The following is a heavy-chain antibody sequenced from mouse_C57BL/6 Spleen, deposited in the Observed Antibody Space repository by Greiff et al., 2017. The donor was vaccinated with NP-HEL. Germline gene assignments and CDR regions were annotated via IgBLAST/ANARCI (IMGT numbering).Heavy chain of an antibody. D-gene: IGHD1-1*01. J-gene: IGHJ2*01. Sequence: VQLQQSGPELVKPGASVKISCKASGYTFTDYYMNWVKQSPGKSLEWIGDINPNNGGTSYNQKFKGKATLTVDKSSSTAYMELRSLTSEDSAVYYGERDEDYYGSSDYYDYRGQGTTLT. CDR1: GYTFTDYY. CDR3: ERDEDYYGSSDYYDY. CDR2: INPNNGGT. V-gene: IGHV1-26*01.